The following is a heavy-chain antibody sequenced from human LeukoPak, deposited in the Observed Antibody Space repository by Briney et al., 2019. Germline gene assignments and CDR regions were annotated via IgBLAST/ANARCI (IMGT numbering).Heavy chain of an antibody. Sequence: SETLSLTCTVSGGSIGTYYCSWIRQSPAKGLEWIGYIYVTGTRYNPYLHSRVTISVDRSRNQFFLKMSSVTAADTAVYYCARHIGGGIEDMDVWGKGTKVIVSS. J-gene: IGHJ6*03. D-gene: IGHD3-10*01. CDR3: ARHIGGGIEDMDV. V-gene: IGHV4-59*08. CDR1: GGSIGTYY. CDR2: IYVTGT.